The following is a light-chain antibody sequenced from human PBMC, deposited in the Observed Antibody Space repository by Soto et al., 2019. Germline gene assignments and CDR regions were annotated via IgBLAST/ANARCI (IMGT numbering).Light chain of an antibody. CDR3: AAWDDSLNGSNYV. CDR1: SSNIGRNT. Sequence: QSVLTQPTSASGTPGQRVTISCSGSSSNIGRNTVNWYQQVPGTAPKLLIYSNNQRPSGVPDRFSGSKSGTSASLAISGLQSEDEADYYCAAWDDSLNGSNYVFGTGTKLTVL. J-gene: IGLJ1*01. V-gene: IGLV1-44*01. CDR2: SNN.